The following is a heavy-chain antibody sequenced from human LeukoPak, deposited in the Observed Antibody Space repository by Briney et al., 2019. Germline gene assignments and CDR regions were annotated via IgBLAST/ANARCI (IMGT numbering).Heavy chain of an antibody. CDR1: GGSFSGYY. CDR2: VNHSGST. V-gene: IGHV4-34*01. D-gene: IGHD6-13*01. J-gene: IGHJ4*02. CDR3: ARDLPASSSWYLDY. Sequence: PSETLSLTCAVYGGSFSGYYWSWIRQPPGKGLEWIGEVNHSGSTNYNPSLKSRVTISVDTSKNQFSLKLSSVTAADTAVYYCARDLPASSSWYLDYWGQGTLVTVSS.